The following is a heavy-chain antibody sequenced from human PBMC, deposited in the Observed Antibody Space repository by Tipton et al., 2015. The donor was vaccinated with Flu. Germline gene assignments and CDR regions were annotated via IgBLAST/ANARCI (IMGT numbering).Heavy chain of an antibody. J-gene: IGHJ4*02. CDR3: AKVIPELVAGLDY. CDR2: ISGGGGGT. CDR1: GFTFSIYA. V-gene: IGHV3-23*01. Sequence: SLRLSCAASGFTFSIYAMSWVRQAPGKRLEWISAISGGGGGTYYADSVKGRFSISRDNSKNMLYLRMDSLSADDTAIYYCAKVIPELVAGLDYWGQGTLVTVSS. D-gene: IGHD6-19*01.